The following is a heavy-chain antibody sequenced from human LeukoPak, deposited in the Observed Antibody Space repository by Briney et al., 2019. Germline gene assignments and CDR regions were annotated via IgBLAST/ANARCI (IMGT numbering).Heavy chain of an antibody. CDR3: AKDKPDLRFLEWLTYYFDY. CDR2: ICGRGVST. Sequence: GGSLRLLCAVSGFPFSSYAMSWARQARGKGLEWVSAICGRGVSTYYADSEKGRFTISRDNSKNTLYLQMNSLRAEDTAVYYCAKDKPDLRFLEWLTYYFDYWGQGTLVTVSS. D-gene: IGHD3-3*01. CDR1: GFPFSSYA. J-gene: IGHJ4*02. V-gene: IGHV3-23*01.